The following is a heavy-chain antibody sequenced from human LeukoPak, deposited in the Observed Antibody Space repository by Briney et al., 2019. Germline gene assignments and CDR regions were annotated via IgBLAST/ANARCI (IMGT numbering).Heavy chain of an antibody. Sequence: PSETLSLTCAVYGGSFRGYYWSWIRQPPGKGLEWIGEINHSGSTNYNPSLKSRVTISVDTSKNQFSLKLSSVTAADTAVYYCARGFNWNRLFDYWGQGTLVTVSS. V-gene: IGHV4-34*01. D-gene: IGHD1-1*01. CDR3: ARGFNWNRLFDY. J-gene: IGHJ4*02. CDR1: GGSFRGYY. CDR2: INHSGST.